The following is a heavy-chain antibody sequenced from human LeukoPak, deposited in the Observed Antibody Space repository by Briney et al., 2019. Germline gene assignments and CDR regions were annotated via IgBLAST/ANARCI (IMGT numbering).Heavy chain of an antibody. V-gene: IGHV1-69*05. J-gene: IGHJ4*02. CDR1: GGTFSSYA. D-gene: IGHD3-3*01. Sequence: GASVKVSCKASGGTFSSYAISWVRQAPGRGLEWIGGIIPIFGTANYAQKFQGRVTITTDESTSTAYMELSSLRSEDTAVYYCARGYDFWSGYWYYWGQGTLVTVSS. CDR2: IIPIFGTA. CDR3: ARGYDFWSGYWYY.